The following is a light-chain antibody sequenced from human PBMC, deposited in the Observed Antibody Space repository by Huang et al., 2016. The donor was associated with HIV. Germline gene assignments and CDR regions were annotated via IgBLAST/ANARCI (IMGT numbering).Light chain of an antibody. Sequence: IVLTQSPGTLSLSPGERATLSCRASQSVSSSFLAWYQQKPGQAPRRLIQMTSSRVPGIPERFRGSGSGTAFTLTINRLESEDFAVYYCQHYGTSSWTFGQGTKIEVK. CDR3: QHYGTSSWT. J-gene: IGKJ1*01. V-gene: IGKV3-20*01. CDR1: QSVSSSF. CDR2: MTS.